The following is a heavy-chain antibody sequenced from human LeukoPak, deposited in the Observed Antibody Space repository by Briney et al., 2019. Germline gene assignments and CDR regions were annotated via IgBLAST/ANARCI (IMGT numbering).Heavy chain of an antibody. V-gene: IGHV3-23*01. CDR3: AKSLAEVGELPY. J-gene: IGHJ4*02. Sequence: GGSLRLSCAASGFTFSSYAMSWVRQAPGKGLEWVSAISGSGGNTYYADSVKGRFTISRDNSKNTLYLQMNSLRAEDTAVYYCAKSLAEVGELPYWGQGTLVTVSS. CDR2: ISGSGGNT. CDR1: GFTFSSYA. D-gene: IGHD3-10*01.